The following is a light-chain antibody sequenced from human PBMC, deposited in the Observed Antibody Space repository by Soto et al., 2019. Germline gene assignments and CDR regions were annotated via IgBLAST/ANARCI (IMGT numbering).Light chain of an antibody. J-gene: IGKJ4*01. Sequence: EIVLTQSPGTLSLSPGERATLSCRASQSVSSSYLAWYQQKPGQAPRLLIYGASSRATGIPDRFSGSGSGTDFTLTISRLEAEDFAGYYCQQYGSSPPRLTFGGGTKVEIK. CDR3: QQYGSSPPRLT. V-gene: IGKV3-20*01. CDR1: QSVSSSY. CDR2: GAS.